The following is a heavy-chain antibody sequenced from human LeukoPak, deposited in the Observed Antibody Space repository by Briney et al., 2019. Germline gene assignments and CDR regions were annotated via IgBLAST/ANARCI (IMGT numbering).Heavy chain of an antibody. CDR1: GFTFSNYA. D-gene: IGHD3-10*01. J-gene: IGHJ4*02. V-gene: IGHV3-30-3*01. Sequence: GGSLRLSCAATGFTFSNYAIHWGRQAPGKGLEWVAFISDDGSRQHYADSVKGRFTISRDNSKNTLNLQMNSLRAEDTAVYYCVKDRTGTYTRDYWGQGTLVTVSS. CDR3: VKDRTGTYTRDY. CDR2: ISDDGSRQ.